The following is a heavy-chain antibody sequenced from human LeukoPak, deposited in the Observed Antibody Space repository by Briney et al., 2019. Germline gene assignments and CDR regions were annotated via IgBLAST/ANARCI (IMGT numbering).Heavy chain of an antibody. Sequence: GGSLRLSCGPSGFTFSNYGMHWVRQAPGKGLEWVAVTSYDETKKYYADSVKGRFTIYRDNSKNTVYLQMNSLRSEDTAVYYCARDQRYCSSSICTDFDYWGQGTLVTVSS. CDR2: TSYDETKK. D-gene: IGHD2-2*01. CDR3: ARDQRYCSSSICTDFDY. CDR1: GFTFSNYG. V-gene: IGHV3-30*03. J-gene: IGHJ4*02.